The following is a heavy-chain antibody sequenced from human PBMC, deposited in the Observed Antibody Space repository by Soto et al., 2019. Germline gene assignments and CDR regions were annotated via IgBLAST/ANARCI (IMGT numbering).Heavy chain of an antibody. CDR1: GFTFSDSA. V-gene: IGHV3-73*01. Sequence: EVQLVESGGGLVQPGGSLTLSCATSGFTFSDSAVHWVRLASGKGLEWVGRIRSKPKNYTTTYSTSVRGRFTISRDGSKKMASLQMHSLQTEDTAGYFGTRWLSGDYTHFDYWGQGTRVTVSS. D-gene: IGHD3-3*01. CDR3: TRWLSGDYTHFDY. J-gene: IGHJ4*02. CDR2: IRSKPKNYTT.